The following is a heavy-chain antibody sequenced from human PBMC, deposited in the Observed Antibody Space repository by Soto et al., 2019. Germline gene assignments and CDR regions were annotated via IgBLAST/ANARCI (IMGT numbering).Heavy chain of an antibody. CDR3: AKDLAIFGVVIIPYAFDY. CDR1: GFTFSSYA. V-gene: IGHV3-23*01. J-gene: IGHJ4*02. Sequence: PGGSLRLSCAASGFTFSSYAMSWVRQAPWKGLEWVSAISGSGGSTYYADSVKGRFTISRDNSKNTLYLQMNSLRAEDTAVYYCAKDLAIFGVVIIPYAFDYWGQGTLVTVSS. CDR2: ISGSGGST. D-gene: IGHD3-3*01.